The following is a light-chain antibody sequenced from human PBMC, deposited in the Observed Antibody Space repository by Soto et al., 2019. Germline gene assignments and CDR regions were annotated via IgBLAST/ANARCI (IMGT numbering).Light chain of an antibody. J-gene: IGKJ4*01. CDR3: QQSSSTPPVT. Sequence: DIQMTQSPSSLSASVGDRVTITCRASQSFSGYLTWYQQKPGKAPKLLIYGTSYLQSGAPSRFSGSRSATDFTLTISSLQPEDFATYYCQQSSSTPPVTFGGGTKVEIK. V-gene: IGKV1-39*01. CDR2: GTS. CDR1: QSFSGY.